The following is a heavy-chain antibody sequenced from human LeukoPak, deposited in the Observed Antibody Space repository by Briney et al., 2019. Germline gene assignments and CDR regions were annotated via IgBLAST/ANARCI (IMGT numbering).Heavy chain of an antibody. V-gene: IGHV3-23*01. Sequence: PGGSLRLSCAASGFSFSSYWMHWVRQAPGKGLEWVSAISGSGGSTYYADSVKGRFTISRDNSKNTLYLQMNSLRAEDTAVYYCASPATVLRYFDSHRFDAFDIRGQGTMVTVSS. D-gene: IGHD3-9*01. CDR1: GFSFSSYW. CDR3: ASPATVLRYFDSHRFDAFDI. CDR2: ISGSGGST. J-gene: IGHJ3*02.